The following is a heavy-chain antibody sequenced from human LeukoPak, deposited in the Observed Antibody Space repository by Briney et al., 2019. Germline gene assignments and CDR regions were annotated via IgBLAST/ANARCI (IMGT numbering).Heavy chain of an antibody. CDR2: IVGSST. CDR3: TKDETGSGWGN. Sequence: GGSLRFSCAASGFTFTRYWMTWVRQAPGKGLEWVSAIVGSSTFYADSVKGRFTISRDNSKNTLYLQMNSLRAEDTAVYYCTKDETGSGWGNWGQGTLVTVSS. J-gene: IGHJ1*01. V-gene: IGHV3-23*01. D-gene: IGHD6-19*01. CDR1: GFTFTRYW.